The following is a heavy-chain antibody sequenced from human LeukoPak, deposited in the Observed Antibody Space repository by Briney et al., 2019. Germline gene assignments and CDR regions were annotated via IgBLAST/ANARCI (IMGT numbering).Heavy chain of an antibody. Sequence: SETLSLTCTVSGGSISSSSYYWGWIRQPPGKGLEWIGSIYYSGSTYYNPSLKSRVTISVDTSKNQFSLKLSSVTAADTAVYYCAREPYDSSGYYSAPNDAFDIWGQGTMVTVSS. D-gene: IGHD3-22*01. J-gene: IGHJ3*02. CDR2: IYYSGST. CDR3: AREPYDSSGYYSAPNDAFDI. V-gene: IGHV4-39*07. CDR1: GGSISSSSYY.